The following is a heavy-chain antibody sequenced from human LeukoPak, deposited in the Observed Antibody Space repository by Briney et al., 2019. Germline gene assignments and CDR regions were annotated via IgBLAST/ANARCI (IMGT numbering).Heavy chain of an antibody. J-gene: IGHJ4*02. CDR2: INPNSGGT. V-gene: IGHV1-2*02. CDR1: GYTFTGYY. CDR3: ARDGHCSGGSCYTFFDY. Sequence: ASVKVSCKASGYTFTGYYMHWVRQAPGQGLEWMGWINPNSGGTNYAQKFQGRVTMTRDTSISTAYMELSRLRSDDTAVYYCARDGHCSGGSCYTFFDYWGQGTLVTVSS. D-gene: IGHD2-15*01.